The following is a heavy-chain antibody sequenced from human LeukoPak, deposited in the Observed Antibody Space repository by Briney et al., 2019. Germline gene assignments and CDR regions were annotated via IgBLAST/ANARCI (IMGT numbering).Heavy chain of an antibody. Sequence: PSETLSLTCTVSGGSISSSNYYWGWIRQPPGKGLEWIGNIYYSGSAYYNPSLESRVTISVDTSKNQFSLKLSSVTAADTAVYYCARAWDGSGSNWFDPWGQGTLVTVSS. V-gene: IGHV4-39*01. D-gene: IGHD3-10*01. CDR2: IYYSGSA. CDR1: GGSISSSNYY. CDR3: ARAWDGSGSNWFDP. J-gene: IGHJ5*02.